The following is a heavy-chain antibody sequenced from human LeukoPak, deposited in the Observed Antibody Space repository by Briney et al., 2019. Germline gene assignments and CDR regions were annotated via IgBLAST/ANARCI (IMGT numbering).Heavy chain of an antibody. CDR3: AKDRYYDSSGYYINWFDP. D-gene: IGHD3-22*01. V-gene: IGHV3-23*01. Sequence: GGSLRLSCAASGFTFSSYAMSWVRQAPGKGLEWVSAISGSGGSTYYADSVKGRFTISRDNSKNTLYLQMNSLRAEDTAVYYCAKDRYYDSSGYYINWFDPWGQGTLVTVSS. CDR1: GFTFSSYA. CDR2: ISGSGGST. J-gene: IGHJ5*02.